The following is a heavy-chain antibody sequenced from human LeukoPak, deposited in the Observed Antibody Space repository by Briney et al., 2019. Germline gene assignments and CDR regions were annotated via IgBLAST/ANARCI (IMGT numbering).Heavy chain of an antibody. D-gene: IGHD3-9*01. J-gene: IGHJ2*01. CDR1: GGSFSGYY. V-gene: IGHV4-34*01. Sequence: PSETLSLTCAVYGGSFSGYYWSWIRQPPGKGLEWIGEINHSGSTSYNPSLKSRVTISVDTSKNQFSLKLSSVTAADTAVYYCARRGRLRYFDWSYWYFDLWGRGTLVTVSS. CDR2: INHSGST. CDR3: ARRGRLRYFDWSYWYFDL.